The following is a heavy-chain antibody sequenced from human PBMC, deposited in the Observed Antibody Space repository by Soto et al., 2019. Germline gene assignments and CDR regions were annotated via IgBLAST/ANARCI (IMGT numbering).Heavy chain of an antibody. CDR3: AGSPRWGGRFDP. J-gene: IGHJ5*02. Sequence: QVQFVQSGAEVKKPGASVKVSCKASEYTFTRYATHWVRQAPGQRLEWMGWINAGNGNTRYSQKFQDRLTITRDTSANTVYMELSSLTSEDTAVYYCAGSPRWGGRFDPWGQGTLVTVSS. CDR2: INAGNGNT. CDR1: EYTFTRYA. D-gene: IGHD3-16*01. V-gene: IGHV1-3*01.